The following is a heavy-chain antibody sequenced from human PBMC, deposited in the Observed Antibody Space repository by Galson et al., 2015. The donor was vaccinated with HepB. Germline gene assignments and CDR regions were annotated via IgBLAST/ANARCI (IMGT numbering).Heavy chain of an antibody. V-gene: IGHV1-18*01. D-gene: IGHD6-19*01. Sequence: SVKVSCKASGYTFTSYGISWVRQAPGQGLEWMGWISAYNGNTNYAQKLRGRVTMTTDTSTSTAYMELRSLRSEDTAVYYCARDPGAVAGMYYFDYWGQGTLVTVSS. CDR2: ISAYNGNT. J-gene: IGHJ4*02. CDR3: ARDPGAVAGMYYFDY. CDR1: GYTFTSYG.